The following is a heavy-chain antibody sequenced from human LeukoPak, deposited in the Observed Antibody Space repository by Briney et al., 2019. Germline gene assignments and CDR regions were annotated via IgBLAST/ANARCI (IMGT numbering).Heavy chain of an antibody. D-gene: IGHD3-10*01. J-gene: IGHJ4*02. CDR3: TSTGYGSGSYFDY. V-gene: IGHV3-49*04. CDR2: IRSKAYGGTT. CDR1: GFTFSSYS. Sequence: GGSLRLSCAASGFTFSSYSMNWVRQAPGKGLEWVGFIRSKAYGGTTEYAASVKGRFTISRDDSKSIAYLQMNSLKTEDTAVYYCTSTGYGSGSYFDYWGQGTLVTVSS.